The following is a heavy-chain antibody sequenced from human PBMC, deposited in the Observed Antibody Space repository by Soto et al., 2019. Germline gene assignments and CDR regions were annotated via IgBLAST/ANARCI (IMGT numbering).Heavy chain of an antibody. CDR1: GFTFSSYG. CDR2: IWYDGSNK. CDR3: ARYFSRAFVTFLGVVKMAGDGMEV. D-gene: IGHD3-3*01. V-gene: IGHV3-33*01. J-gene: IGHJ6*02. Sequence: GGSLRLSCAASGFTFSSYGMHWVRQAPGKGLEWVAVIWYDGSNKYYADSVKGRFTISRDNSKNTLYLQMNSQRAEDTDVYYCARYFSRAFVTFLGVVKMAGDGMEVWGQGTTVPVPS.